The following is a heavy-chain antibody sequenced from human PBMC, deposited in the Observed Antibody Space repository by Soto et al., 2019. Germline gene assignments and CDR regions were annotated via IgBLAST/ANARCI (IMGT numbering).Heavy chain of an antibody. D-gene: IGHD3-10*01. J-gene: IGHJ6*02. Sequence: TSETLSLTCTVSGGSISSSSYYWGWIRQPPGKGLEWIGSIYYSGSTYYNPSLKSRVTISVDTSKNQFSLKLSSVTAADTAVYYCAREYGSGSLYYSYGMDVWGQGTTVTVSS. CDR1: GGSISSSSYY. CDR3: AREYGSGSLYYSYGMDV. V-gene: IGHV4-39*01. CDR2: IYYSGST.